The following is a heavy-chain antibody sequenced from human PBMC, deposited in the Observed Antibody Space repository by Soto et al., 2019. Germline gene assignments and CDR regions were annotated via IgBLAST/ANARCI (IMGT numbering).Heavy chain of an antibody. D-gene: IGHD5-18*01. Sequence: PGPALKISGEGCGDSFTSYWSGWVRQMTGKGLEWMGIIYPGDSDTRYSPSFQGQVTISADKSISTAYLQWSSLKASDTAMYYCASTNRDGYSFAAFDIWAQGTMVNVSS. V-gene: IGHV5-51*01. CDR1: GDSFTSYW. CDR3: ASTNRDGYSFAAFDI. J-gene: IGHJ3*02. CDR2: IYPGDSDT.